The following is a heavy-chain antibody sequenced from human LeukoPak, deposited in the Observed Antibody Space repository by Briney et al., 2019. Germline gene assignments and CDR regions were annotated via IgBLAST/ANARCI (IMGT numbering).Heavy chain of an antibody. D-gene: IGHD3-10*01. CDR2: IYYSGST. CDR1: GGSISSGDYY. V-gene: IGHV4-30-4*01. CDR3: ARESSESGRYFDL. Sequence: SQALSLTCTVSGGSISSGDYYWSWIRQPPGKGLEWIGYIYYSGSTYYNPSLESRVTISVDTSKNQFSLKLSSVTAADTAVYYCARESSESGRYFDLWGRGTLVTVSS. J-gene: IGHJ2*01.